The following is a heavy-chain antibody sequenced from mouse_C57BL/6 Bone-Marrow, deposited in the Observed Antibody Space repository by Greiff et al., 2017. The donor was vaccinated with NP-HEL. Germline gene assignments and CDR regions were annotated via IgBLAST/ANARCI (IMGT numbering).Heavy chain of an antibody. Sequence: VQLQESGPELVKPGASVKISCKASGYAFSSSWMNWVKQRPGKGLEWIGRIYPGDGDTNYNGKFKGKATLTADKSSSTAYIQLSSLTSEDSAVYFCAYYYGSSYAFDYWGQGTTLTVSS. CDR2: IYPGDGDT. V-gene: IGHV1-82*01. D-gene: IGHD1-1*01. CDR1: GYAFSSSW. CDR3: AYYYGSSYAFDY. J-gene: IGHJ2*01.